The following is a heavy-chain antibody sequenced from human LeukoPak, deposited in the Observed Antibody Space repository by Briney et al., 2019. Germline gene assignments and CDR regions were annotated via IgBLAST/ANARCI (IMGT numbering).Heavy chain of an antibody. J-gene: IGHJ5*02. CDR2: IYYSGNT. CDR1: GGSITNDNYF. V-gene: IGHV4-31*03. Sequence: PSETLSLTCTVSGGSITNDNYFWSWIRQYPGKGLEWIGYIYYSGNTYYNPSLKSRVTMSVDTSKNQFSLKLTSMTAADTAVYHCARDVGFCSGGNCYPSNWFDPWGQGTLVTVSS. D-gene: IGHD2-15*01. CDR3: ARDVGFCSGGNCYPSNWFDP.